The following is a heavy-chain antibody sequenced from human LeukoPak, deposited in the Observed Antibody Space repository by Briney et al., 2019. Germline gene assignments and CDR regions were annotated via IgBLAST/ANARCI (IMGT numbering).Heavy chain of an antibody. CDR1: GFTVSSNY. J-gene: IGHJ3*02. D-gene: IGHD3-22*01. V-gene: IGHV3-66*02. CDR2: IYSGGST. CDR3: ARDRLYYDSSGYYHDAFDI. Sequence: GGSLRLSCAASGFTVSSNYMSSVRQAPGKGLEWVSVIYSGGSTYYADSVKGRFTISRDNSKNTLYLQMNSLRAEDTAVYYCARDRLYYDSSGYYHDAFDIWGQGTMVTVSS.